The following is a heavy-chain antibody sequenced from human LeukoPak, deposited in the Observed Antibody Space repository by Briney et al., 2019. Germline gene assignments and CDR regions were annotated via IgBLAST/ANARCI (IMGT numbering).Heavy chain of an antibody. J-gene: IGHJ5*02. D-gene: IGHD6-13*01. CDR3: PTSSSSWYFRFDP. CDR1: GHSVSSNSAA. V-gene: IGHV6-1*01. Sequence: SQTLSLTCAISGHSVSSNSAAWTWIRQSPSRGLEWLGRTYYRSKWYNDYAVSVKSRITINPDTSKNQFSLQLNSVTPEDTAVYYCPTSSSSWYFRFDPWGQGTLVTVSS. CDR2: TYYRSKWYN.